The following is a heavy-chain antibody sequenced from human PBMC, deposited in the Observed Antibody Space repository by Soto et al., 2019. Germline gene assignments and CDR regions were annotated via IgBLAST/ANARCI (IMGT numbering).Heavy chain of an antibody. CDR1: GYTFTSYG. CDR2: ISAYNGNT. J-gene: IGHJ3*02. D-gene: IGHD4-17*01. V-gene: IGHV1-18*04. Sequence: ASVKVSCKASGYTFTSYGISWVRQAPGQGLEWMGWISAYNGNTNYAQKLQGRVTMTTDTSTSTAYMELRSLRSDDTALYYCARDSSAPYYGDYVGVAFDIWGQGTMVTVSS. CDR3: ARDSSAPYYGDYVGVAFDI.